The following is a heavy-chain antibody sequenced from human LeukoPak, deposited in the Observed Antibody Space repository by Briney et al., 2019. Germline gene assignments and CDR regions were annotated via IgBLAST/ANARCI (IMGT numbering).Heavy chain of an antibody. J-gene: IGHJ4*02. Sequence: GGSLRLSCAASGFTFDDYGMHWVHQAPGKGLEWVSGISWNSGSIDFADSVKGRFTISRDNAKNSLYLQMNSLRAEDTAFYYCAKATGVSGNDFDYWGQGTLVTVSS. CDR3: AKATGVSGNDFDY. CDR2: ISWNSGSI. CDR1: GFTFDDYG. D-gene: IGHD1-1*01. V-gene: IGHV3-9*01.